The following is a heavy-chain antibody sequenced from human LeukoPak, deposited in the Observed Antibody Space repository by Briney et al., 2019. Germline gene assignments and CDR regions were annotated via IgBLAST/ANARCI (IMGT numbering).Heavy chain of an antibody. D-gene: IGHD3-22*01. CDR3: ARFASSGDSLFDY. V-gene: IGHV4-31*03. CDR1: GGPISCVGYY. CDR2: IYYSGST. J-gene: IGHJ4*02. Sequence: SQTLSLTCTVSGGPISCVGYYWSWIRQDPGRGVVLIGYIYYSGSTYYHPALDSRVSISVDTSMNLFLRKLSSVASAVSAVYYCARFASSGDSLFDYGGQGTLVTVSS.